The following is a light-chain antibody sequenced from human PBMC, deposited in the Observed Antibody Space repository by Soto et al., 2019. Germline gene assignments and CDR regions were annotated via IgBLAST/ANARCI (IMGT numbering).Light chain of an antibody. CDR3: QQTYKTLRMYT. J-gene: IGKJ2*01. Sequence: EVVLSQSPVTLSLSPGERATLSCRASQSFRGLLAWYQQKPGQAPRLLIYDAYNRATGIPPRFSGSGSGTDFTLTISSLQAEDFATYYCQQTYKTLRMYTFGQGTKLEI. V-gene: IGKV3-11*01. CDR2: DAY. CDR1: QSFRGL.